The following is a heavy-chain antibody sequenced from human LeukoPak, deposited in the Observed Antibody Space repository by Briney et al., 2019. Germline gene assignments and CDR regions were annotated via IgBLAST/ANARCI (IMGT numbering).Heavy chain of an antibody. CDR3: AELGITMIGGV. J-gene: IGHJ6*04. V-gene: IGHV3-21*01. CDR1: GFTFSNYA. Sequence: PGGSLRLSCAASGFTFSNYAMNWVRQAPGKGLEWVSSISSSSSYIYYADSVKGRFTISRDNAKNSLYLQMNSLRAEGTAVYYCAELGITMIGGVWGKGTTVTISS. CDR2: ISSSSSYI. D-gene: IGHD3-10*02.